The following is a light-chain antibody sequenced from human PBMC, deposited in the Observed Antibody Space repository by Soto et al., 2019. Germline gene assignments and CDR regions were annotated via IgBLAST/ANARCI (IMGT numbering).Light chain of an antibody. CDR3: QQYGSSPWT. V-gene: IGKV3-20*01. J-gene: IGKJ1*01. CDR2: GAS. Sequence: EIVLTQSPGTLSLSPGGRATLSCRASQSVSSNYLAWYQQKPGQAPRPLIYGASSRATGIPDRFSGSGAGTDFTLTISRLEPEDFAVYYCQQYGSSPWTFGQGTKVDIK. CDR1: QSVSSNY.